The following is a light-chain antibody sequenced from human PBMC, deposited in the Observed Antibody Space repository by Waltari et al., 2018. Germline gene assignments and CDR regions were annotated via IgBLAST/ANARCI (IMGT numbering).Light chain of an antibody. CDR3: CSYGGTYSWV. CDR2: DVR. CDR1: SSDVGGYNY. J-gene: IGLJ3*02. Sequence: QSALTQPRSVSGSPGQSVTISCTGTSSDVGGYNYVSWYQQNPGKAPKLMIYDVRKRPSGVPDRCSGSNSGNTAALTISGLQAEDEADYYGCSYGGTYSWVFGGGTKLTVL. V-gene: IGLV2-11*01.